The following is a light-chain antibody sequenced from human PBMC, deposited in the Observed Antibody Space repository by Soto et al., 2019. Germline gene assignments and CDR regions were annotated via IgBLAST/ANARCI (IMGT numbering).Light chain of an antibody. V-gene: IGLV2-14*01. J-gene: IGLJ1*01. CDR3: SSYTSSSTVV. CDR1: SSDVGGYNY. CDR2: DVS. Sequence: QSALTQPASVSGSPGQSITISCTGTSSDVGGYNYVSWYQQHPGKAPKLMIYDVSNRPSGVSNRFSGSKSGNTASLTISGLQAEDEADYYCSSYTSSSTVVFGTGTKHTLL.